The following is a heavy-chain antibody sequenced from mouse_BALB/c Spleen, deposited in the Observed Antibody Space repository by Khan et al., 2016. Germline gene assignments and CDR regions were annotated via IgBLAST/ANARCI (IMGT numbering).Heavy chain of an antibody. CDR2: INTNTGEP. CDR1: EYTFTNYG. Sequence: QIQLVQSGPELKKPGETVKISCKASEYTFTNYGMNWVKQAPGKGLKWMGWINTNTGEPTYAEEFKGRSAFSLEASASTAYLQINNLKNEDSATYFCARTGDYPYYAMDYWGQGTSVTVSS. V-gene: IGHV9-3*02. D-gene: IGHD2-13*01. J-gene: IGHJ4*01. CDR3: ARTGDYPYYAMDY.